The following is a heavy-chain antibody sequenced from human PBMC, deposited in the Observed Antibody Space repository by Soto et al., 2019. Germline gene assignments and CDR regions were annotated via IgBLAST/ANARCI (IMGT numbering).Heavy chain of an antibody. Sequence: EVQLVESGGGLVQPGGSLRLSCAASGFTFSSYWMSWVRQAPGKGLEWVANIKQDGSAKYYVDSVKGRFTISRDNAKNSLYLQMNSLRAEDTAVYYCARDSWDFWSGYYTPFDYWGQGTLVTVSS. CDR3: ARDSWDFWSGYYTPFDY. V-gene: IGHV3-7*01. D-gene: IGHD3-3*01. CDR2: IKQDGSAK. CDR1: GFTFSSYW. J-gene: IGHJ4*02.